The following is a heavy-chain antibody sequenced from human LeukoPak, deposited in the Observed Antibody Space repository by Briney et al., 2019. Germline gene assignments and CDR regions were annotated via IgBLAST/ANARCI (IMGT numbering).Heavy chain of an antibody. CDR1: GYSFTSYW. J-gene: IGHJ3*02. CDR2: IYPGDSDT. V-gene: IGHV5-51*01. D-gene: IGHD3-9*01. Sequence: GESLKISCKGSGYSFTSYWIGWVRQMTGKGLEWRGIIYPGDSDTRYSPSFQGQVTISADKSISTAYLQWSSLKASDTAMYYCARHWLTGYHAFDIWGQGTMVTVSS. CDR3: ARHWLTGYHAFDI.